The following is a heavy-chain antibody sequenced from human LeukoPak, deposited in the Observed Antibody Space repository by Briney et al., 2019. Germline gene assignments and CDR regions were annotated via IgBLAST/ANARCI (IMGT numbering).Heavy chain of an antibody. V-gene: IGHV3-53*01. D-gene: IGHD3-10*01. CDR3: AKDDAWLRFGE. CDR2: IYSGDRT. J-gene: IGHJ4*02. CDR1: GFSVSSNY. Sequence: GGSLRLSCAASGFSVSSNYMSWVRQAPGKGLEWVSVIYSGDRTYYADSVKGRFTISRDSSKNTLYLQMNSLRAEDTAVYYCAKDDAWLRFGEWSQGTLVTVSS.